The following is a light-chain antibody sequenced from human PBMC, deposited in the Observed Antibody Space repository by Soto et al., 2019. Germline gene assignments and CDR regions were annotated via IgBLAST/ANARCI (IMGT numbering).Light chain of an antibody. CDR3: QQYGSSGT. CDR1: QSVSSNY. V-gene: IGKV3-20*01. J-gene: IGKJ1*01. CDR2: GAS. Sequence: EIVMTQSPATVSVSPGERATLSCRASQSVSSNYLAWYQQKPGQAPRLLIYGASNRATGIPDRFSGSGSGTDFTLTISRLEPEDFAVYYCQQYGSSGTFGQGTKVDI.